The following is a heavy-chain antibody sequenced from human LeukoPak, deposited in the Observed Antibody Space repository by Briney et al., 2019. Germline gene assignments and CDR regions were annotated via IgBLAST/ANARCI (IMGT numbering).Heavy chain of an antibody. V-gene: IGHV3-30-3*01. Sequence: GGSPRLSCAASGFTFSSYAMHWVRQAPGKGLEWVAVISYDGSNKYYADSVKGRFTISRDNSKNTLYLQMNSLRAEDTAVYYCAREAYYPDAFDIWGQGTMVTVSS. CDR1: GFTFSSYA. CDR3: AREAYYPDAFDI. J-gene: IGHJ3*02. CDR2: ISYDGSNK. D-gene: IGHD1-26*01.